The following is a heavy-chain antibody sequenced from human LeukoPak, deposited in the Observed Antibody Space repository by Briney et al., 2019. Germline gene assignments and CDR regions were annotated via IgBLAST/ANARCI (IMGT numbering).Heavy chain of an antibody. D-gene: IGHD3-22*01. CDR2: INWNGGST. J-gene: IGHJ4*02. Sequence: GGSLRLSCAASGFTFSSYSMNWVRQAPGKGLEWVSGINWNGGSTGYADSVKGRFTISRDNAKNSLYLQMNSLRAEDTALYYCARGVDSSGYWYYFDYWGQGTLVTVSS. V-gene: IGHV3-20*04. CDR3: ARGVDSSGYWYYFDY. CDR1: GFTFSSYS.